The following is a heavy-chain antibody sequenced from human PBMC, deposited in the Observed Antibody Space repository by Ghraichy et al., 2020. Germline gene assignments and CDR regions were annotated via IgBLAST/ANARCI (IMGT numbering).Heavy chain of an antibody. Sequence: TLSLTCTVSGGSISSYYWSWIRQPPGKGLEWIGYIYYSGSTNNNPSLKSRVTISVDTSKNQFSLKLSSVTAADTAVYYCARCRNNWLGEAGYFDLWGRGTLVTVSS. CDR1: GGSISSYY. CDR2: IYYSGST. CDR3: ARCRNNWLGEAGYFDL. J-gene: IGHJ2*01. D-gene: IGHD3-10*01. V-gene: IGHV4-59*01.